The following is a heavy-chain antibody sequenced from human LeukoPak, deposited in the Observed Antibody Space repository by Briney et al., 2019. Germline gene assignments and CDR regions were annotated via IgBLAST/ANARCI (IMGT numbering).Heavy chain of an antibody. CDR1: GGSISSYY. D-gene: IGHD3-10*01. Sequence: SETLSLTCTVSGGSISSYYWSWIRQPAGKGLEWIGRIYTSGSTNYNPSLRSRVTMSVDTSKNQFSLKLSSVTAADTAVYYCARDRFGSGSYYNIPLDYWGQGTLVTVSS. CDR2: IYTSGST. CDR3: ARDRFGSGSYYNIPLDY. J-gene: IGHJ4*02. V-gene: IGHV4-4*07.